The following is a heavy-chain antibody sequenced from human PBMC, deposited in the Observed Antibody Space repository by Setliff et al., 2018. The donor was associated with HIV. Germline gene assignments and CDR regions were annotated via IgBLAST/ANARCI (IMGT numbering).Heavy chain of an antibody. Sequence: HPGGSLRLSCEASGFTVSSNYMNWVRQAPGKGLEWVSIIYSGGTTYFADSVKGRFTISRDNSRNTLYLQMNSLRVEDTAVYHCARSPQGGYFDYWGQGTLVTVSS. CDR3: ARSPQGGYFDY. J-gene: IGHJ4*03. CDR1: GFTVSSNY. CDR2: IYSGGTT. V-gene: IGHV3-53*01.